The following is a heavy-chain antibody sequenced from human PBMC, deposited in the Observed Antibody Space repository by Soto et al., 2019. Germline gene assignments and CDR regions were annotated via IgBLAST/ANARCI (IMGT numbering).Heavy chain of an antibody. CDR3: ARDGYCSGGSCYSVPVFDY. J-gene: IGHJ4*02. D-gene: IGHD2-15*01. CDR2: IWYDGSNK. CDR1: GFTFSNYG. Sequence: GGSLRLSCAASGFTFSNYGMHWVRQAPGKGLEWVAVIWYDGSNKYYADSVKGRFTISRDNSKNTLYLQMNSLRAEDTAVYYWARDGYCSGGSCYSVPVFDYWGQGTLVTVSS. V-gene: IGHV3-33*01.